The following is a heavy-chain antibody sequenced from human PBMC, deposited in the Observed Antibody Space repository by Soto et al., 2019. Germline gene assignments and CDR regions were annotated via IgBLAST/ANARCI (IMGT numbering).Heavy chain of an antibody. Sequence: GASVKVSCKASVGTFSSYAISWVLQAPGQGLEWMGGIIPIFGTANYAQKFQGRVTITADESTSTAYMELSSLRSEDTAVYYCAAGTDCSSTSCYSSSWFDPWGQGTLVTVSS. CDR1: VGTFSSYA. V-gene: IGHV1-69*13. CDR3: AAGTDCSSTSCYSSSWFDP. D-gene: IGHD2-2*02. J-gene: IGHJ5*02. CDR2: IIPIFGTA.